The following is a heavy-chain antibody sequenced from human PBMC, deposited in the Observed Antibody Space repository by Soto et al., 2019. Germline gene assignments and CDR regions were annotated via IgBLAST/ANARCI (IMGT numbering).Heavy chain of an antibody. J-gene: IGHJ4*02. CDR3: ARGGNYGDYFDY. CDR1: GFTFSDYY. CDR2: ISSSSSYT. V-gene: IGHV3-11*05. D-gene: IGHD4-17*01. Sequence: QVQLVESGGGLVKPGGSLRLSCAASGFTFSDYYMSWIRQAPGKGLEWVSYISSSSSYTNYADSVKGRFTTSRDNAKNSLYLQMNSLRAEDTAVYYCARGGNYGDYFDYWGQGTLVTVSS.